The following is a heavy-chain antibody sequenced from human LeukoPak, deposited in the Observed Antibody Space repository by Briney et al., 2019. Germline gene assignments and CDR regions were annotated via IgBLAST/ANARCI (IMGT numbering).Heavy chain of an antibody. J-gene: IGHJ4*02. V-gene: IGHV4-59*01. CDR3: ARQSGSSWTSGLYYFDY. D-gene: IGHD6-13*01. Sequence: SETLSLTCTVSGGSISSYYWSWIRQPPGKGLEWIGYIYYSGSTNYNPSLKSRVTISVDTSKNQFSLKLSSVTAADTAVYYCARQSGSSWTSGLYYFDYWGQGTLVTVSS. CDR2: IYYSGST. CDR1: GGSISSYY.